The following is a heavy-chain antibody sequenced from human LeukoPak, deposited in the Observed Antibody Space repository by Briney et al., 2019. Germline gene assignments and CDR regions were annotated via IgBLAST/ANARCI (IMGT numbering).Heavy chain of an antibody. J-gene: IGHJ6*02. CDR1: GGTFSSYA. V-gene: IGHV1-69*13. D-gene: IGHD5-18*01. CDR2: IIPIFGTA. Sequence: ASVKVSCKASGGTFSSYAISWVRQAPGQGLEWMGGIIPIFGTANYAQKFQGRVTITADESTSTAYMELSSLRSEDTAVYYCARVRIQLWERYCYYYGMDVWGQGTTVTVSS. CDR3: ARVRIQLWERYCYYYGMDV.